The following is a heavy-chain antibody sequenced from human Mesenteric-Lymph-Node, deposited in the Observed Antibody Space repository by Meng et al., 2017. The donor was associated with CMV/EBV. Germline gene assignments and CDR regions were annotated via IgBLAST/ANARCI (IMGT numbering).Heavy chain of an antibody. D-gene: IGHD3-22*01. V-gene: IGHV4-4*02. J-gene: IGHJ4*02. Sequence: LTCAVSGGSFTSNSWWSWVRQAPGKGLEWLGEISDSGATAYNPSLNSRVAISVDGSKNEFLLKLTSVTAADTAMYYCTRNGYYSFEYWSQGTLVTVSS. CDR3: TRNGYYSFEY. CDR2: ISDSGAT. CDR1: GGSFTSNSW.